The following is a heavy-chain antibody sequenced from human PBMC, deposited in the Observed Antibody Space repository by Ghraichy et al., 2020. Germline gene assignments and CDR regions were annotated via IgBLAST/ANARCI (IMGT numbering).Heavy chain of an antibody. J-gene: IGHJ4*02. V-gene: IGHV5-51*01. CDR1: GYSFTSYW. Sequence: GESLNISCKGSGYSFTSYWIGWVRQMPGKGLEWMGIIYPGDSDTRYSPSFQGQVTISADKSISTAYLQWSSLKASDTAMYYCARTAGSGSYFTDPPYYFDYWGQGTLVTVSS. D-gene: IGHD3-10*01. CDR3: ARTAGSGSYFTDPPYYFDY. CDR2: IYPGDSDT.